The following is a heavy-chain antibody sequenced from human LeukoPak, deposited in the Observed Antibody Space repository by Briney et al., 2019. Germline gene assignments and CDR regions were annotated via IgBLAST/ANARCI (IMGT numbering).Heavy chain of an antibody. CDR1: GCTFSSYA. J-gene: IGHJ4*02. Sequence: SVTVSCKASGCTFSSYASSWVRQPPGQGLEWMGRIIPTLGIANYAEKFQGRVTITADKSTSTAYMELSSLRSEDTAVYYCAGYCSSTSCYAVDYWGQGTLVTVSS. CDR2: IIPTLGIA. CDR3: AGYCSSTSCYAVDY. V-gene: IGHV1-69*04. D-gene: IGHD2-2*01.